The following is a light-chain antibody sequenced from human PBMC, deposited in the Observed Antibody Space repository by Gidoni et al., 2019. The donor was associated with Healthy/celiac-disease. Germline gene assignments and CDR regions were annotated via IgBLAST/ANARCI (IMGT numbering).Light chain of an antibody. CDR1: QSVSNY. CDR3: QQRSNWPPLT. CDR2: YAS. V-gene: IGKV3-11*01. J-gene: IGKJ5*01. Sequence: VLTPSPATLSLSPGERATLSCRASQSVSNYLSWYQQKPGQAPRLLIYYASNSATGIPARFSGSGSGTDFTLTISSLEPEDFAVYYCQQRSNWPPLTFGQGTRLEIK.